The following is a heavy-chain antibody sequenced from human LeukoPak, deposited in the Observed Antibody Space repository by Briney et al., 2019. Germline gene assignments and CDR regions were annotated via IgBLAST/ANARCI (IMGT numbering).Heavy chain of an antibody. V-gene: IGHV3-23*01. CDR2: ISGSGDST. CDR1: GFTFINSA. J-gene: IGHJ4*02. CDR3: AKGRSADITAAINY. Sequence: TGGSLRLSCAASGFTFINSAMNWLRQGPGKGLDWVSGISGSGDSTYYADSVKGRFTISRDSSNNTLFLQINSLRAADTAAYYCAKGRSADITAAINYWGQGTLVTVSS. D-gene: IGHD6-25*01.